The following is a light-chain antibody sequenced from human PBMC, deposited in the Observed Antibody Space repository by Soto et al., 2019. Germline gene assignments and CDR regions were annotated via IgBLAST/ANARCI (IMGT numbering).Light chain of an antibody. CDR2: DDS. CDR1: SSDVGGYNY. J-gene: IGLJ3*02. CDR3: SSYASSSTWV. V-gene: IGLV2-14*01. Sequence: QSALTQPASVSGSPGQSITISCTGTSSDVGGYNYVSWYQQYPGKVPKLMIYDDSNRPSGVSNRFSGSKSGNTASLTISGLQAEDEADYYCSSYASSSTWVFGAGTKLTVL.